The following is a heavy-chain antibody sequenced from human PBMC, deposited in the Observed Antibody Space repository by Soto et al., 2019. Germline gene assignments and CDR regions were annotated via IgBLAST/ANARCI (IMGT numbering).Heavy chain of an antibody. CDR3: ARISSVTMVRGQWNYYYMDV. CDR1: GGSFSGYY. CDR2: INHSGST. V-gene: IGHV4-34*01. Sequence: TSETLSLTCAVYGGSFSGYYWSWIRQPPGKGLEWIGEINHSGSTNYNPSLKSRVTISVDTSKNQFSLKLSSVTAADTAVYYCARISSVTMVRGQWNYYYMDVWGKGTTVTVSS. J-gene: IGHJ6*03. D-gene: IGHD3-10*01.